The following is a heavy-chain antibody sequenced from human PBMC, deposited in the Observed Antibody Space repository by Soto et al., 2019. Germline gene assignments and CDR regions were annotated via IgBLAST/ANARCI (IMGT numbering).Heavy chain of an antibody. Sequence: GGSLRLSCAASAISFNTYGVTWVRQAPGKGLEWVSTVTVTGGSTYYADSVKGRFAISRDRSNYTVSLLLNSLRVEDTAIYYCARQRSPEGWFDPWGQGTLVTVSS. D-gene: IGHD3-10*01. CDR1: AISFNTYG. J-gene: IGHJ5*02. V-gene: IGHV3-23*01. CDR3: ARQRSPEGWFDP. CDR2: VTVTGGST.